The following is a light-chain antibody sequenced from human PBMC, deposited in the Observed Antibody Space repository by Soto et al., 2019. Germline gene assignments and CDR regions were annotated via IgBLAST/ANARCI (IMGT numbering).Light chain of an antibody. Sequence: DIPMTESPSTLSAYVGDRVTIPCRASQSISSWLAWYQQKPGKAPKLLIYDASSLESGVPSRFSGSGSGTEFTLTISSLQPDDFATYYCQQYNSYSITFGQGTKVDI. J-gene: IGKJ1*01. CDR1: QSISSW. V-gene: IGKV1-5*01. CDR3: QQYNSYSIT. CDR2: DAS.